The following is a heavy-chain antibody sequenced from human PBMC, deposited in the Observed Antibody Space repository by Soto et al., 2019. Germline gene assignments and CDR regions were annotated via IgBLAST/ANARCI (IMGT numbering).Heavy chain of an antibody. CDR1: GFTFSSYA. V-gene: IGHV3-33*08. D-gene: IGHD6-13*01. CDR2: IWYDGSNK. J-gene: IGHJ4*02. Sequence: ALTISSAASGFTFSSYARHWVRQSPGKGLEWVAVIWYDGSNKYYADSVKGRFTISRDNSKNTLYLQMNSLRAEDTAVYYCARVGGSSWYEYFDYWGQGTLVTVSS. CDR3: ARVGGSSWYEYFDY.